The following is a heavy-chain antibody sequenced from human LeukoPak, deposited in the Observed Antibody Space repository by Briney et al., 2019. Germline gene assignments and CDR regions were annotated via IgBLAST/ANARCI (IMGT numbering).Heavy chain of an antibody. Sequence: SETPSLTCAVYGGSFSGYYWSWIRQPPGKGLEWIGEINHSGSTNYNPSLKSRVTISVDTSKNQFSLKLSSVTAADTAVYYCVQSSSWLPSLDYWGQGTLVTVSS. D-gene: IGHD6-13*01. V-gene: IGHV4-34*01. CDR2: INHSGST. CDR3: VQSSSWLPSLDY. J-gene: IGHJ4*02. CDR1: GGSFSGYY.